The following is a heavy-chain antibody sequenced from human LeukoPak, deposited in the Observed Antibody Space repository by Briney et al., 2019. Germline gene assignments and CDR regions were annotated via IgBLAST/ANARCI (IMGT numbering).Heavy chain of an antibody. J-gene: IGHJ6*02. Sequence: SETLSLTCAVYGGSFSGYYWSWIRQPPGKGLEWIGEINHSGSTNYNPSLKSRVTISVDTSKNQFSLKLSSVTAADTAVYYCASRNYSGYDLGYYYYYGMDVWGQGTTVTVSS. CDR3: ASRNYSGYDLGYYYYYGMDV. CDR1: GGSFSGYY. CDR2: INHSGST. V-gene: IGHV4-34*01. D-gene: IGHD5-12*01.